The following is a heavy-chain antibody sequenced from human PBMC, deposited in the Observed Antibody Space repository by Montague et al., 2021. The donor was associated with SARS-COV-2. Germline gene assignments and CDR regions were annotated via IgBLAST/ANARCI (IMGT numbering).Heavy chain of an antibody. D-gene: IGHD6-13*01. CDR1: GDSVSSSSAT. CDR3: VRGGGGGTAAGTAFEH. CDR2: TYYRSKWKC. Sequence: CAISGDSVSSSSATWNWIRQSPSRGLEWLGRTYYRSKWKCNYPLSLQSRLTIRPDISRNQVSLQLDSVTSQDTAVYYCVRGGGGGTAAGTAFEHGDQGILVTVSS. J-gene: IGHJ4*02. V-gene: IGHV6-1*01.